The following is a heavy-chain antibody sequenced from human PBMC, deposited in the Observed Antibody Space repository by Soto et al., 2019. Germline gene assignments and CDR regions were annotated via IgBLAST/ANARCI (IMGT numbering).Heavy chain of an antibody. CDR2: MYNTGST. V-gene: IGHV4-59*08. J-gene: IGHJ5*02. Sequence: PSETLSLTCTVSGGSISGYYWSWIRQPPGKGLEWIGYMYNTGSTVYNPSFKSRVTISVDTSKNQFSLKLSSVTAADTAVYYCARHGVTLVRGVIITDTHNNWFDPWGQGTLVTVSS. D-gene: IGHD3-10*01. CDR3: ARHGVTLVRGVIITDTHNNWFDP. CDR1: GGSISGYY.